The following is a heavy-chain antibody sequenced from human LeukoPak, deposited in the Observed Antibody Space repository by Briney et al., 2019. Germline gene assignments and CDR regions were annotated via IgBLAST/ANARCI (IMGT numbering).Heavy chain of an antibody. V-gene: IGHV3-30-3*01. Sequence: GGSLRLSCAASGFTFSSYAMHWVRQAPGKGLEWVAVISYDGSNKYYADSVKGRFTISRDNSKNTLYLQMNSLRAEDTAVYYCARGALYGDYVLDYWGQGTLVTVSS. J-gene: IGHJ4*02. CDR3: ARGALYGDYVLDY. D-gene: IGHD4-17*01. CDR2: ISYDGSNK. CDR1: GFTFSSYA.